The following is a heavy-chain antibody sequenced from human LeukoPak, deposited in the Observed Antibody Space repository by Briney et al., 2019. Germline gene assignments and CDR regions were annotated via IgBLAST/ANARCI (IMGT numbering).Heavy chain of an antibody. CDR1: GFTFSSYS. D-gene: IGHD3-10*01. Sequence: GGTLRLSCAASGFTFSSYSMNWVREAPEKGLEWVSSISSSISYIYYADPLKGRFTTSKDNPKTPLYLQMPSLRAEDTAVYYWARARNMVRGVSGFDYWGQGTLVTVSS. J-gene: IGHJ4*02. CDR2: ISSSISYI. V-gene: IGHV3-21*04. CDR3: ARARNMVRGVSGFDY.